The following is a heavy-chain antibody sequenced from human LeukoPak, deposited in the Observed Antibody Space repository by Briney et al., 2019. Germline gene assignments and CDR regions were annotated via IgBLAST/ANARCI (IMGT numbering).Heavy chain of an antibody. CDR2: IGSDGGST. CDR1: GFTFSRFA. D-gene: IGHD4-11*01. Sequence: GGSLRLSCSGSGFTFSRFAMYWVRQAPGKGLEYVSVIGSDGGSTYYADSAKGRFTISRDNSKNTLYLQMSSLRVEDTAVYYCVQTTIEKWGQGTLVIVSS. J-gene: IGHJ4*02. CDR3: VQTTIEK. V-gene: IGHV3-64D*06.